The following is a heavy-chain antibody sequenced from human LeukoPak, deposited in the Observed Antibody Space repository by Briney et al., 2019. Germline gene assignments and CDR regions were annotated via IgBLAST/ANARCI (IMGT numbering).Heavy chain of an antibody. Sequence: GGSLRLSCATSGFTFSSYGMTWVRQAPGKGLEWVSVISGSGGRTYYSDSVKGLFTISRDNSKNTLYLQMNTLRAEDTAVYYCAKDIRNHNYYYDSSGYYDYWGQGTLVTVSS. V-gene: IGHV3-23*01. CDR1: GFTFSSYG. CDR3: AKDIRNHNYYYDSSGYYDY. J-gene: IGHJ4*02. D-gene: IGHD3-22*01. CDR2: ISGSGGRT.